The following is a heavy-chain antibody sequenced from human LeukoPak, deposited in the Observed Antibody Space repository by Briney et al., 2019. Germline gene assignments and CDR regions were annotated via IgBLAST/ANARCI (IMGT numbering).Heavy chain of an antibody. Sequence: SETLSLTCTVSGGSVSSGSYYWSWIRQPPGKGLEWIGYFYYSGSTNYNPSLKSRVTISVDTSKNQFSLKLSSVTAADTAVYYCARDTGCSSTSCGYYYGMDVWGQGTTVTVSS. CDR2: FYYSGST. V-gene: IGHV4-61*01. J-gene: IGHJ6*02. D-gene: IGHD2-2*01. CDR1: GGSVSSGSYY. CDR3: ARDTGCSSTSCGYYYGMDV.